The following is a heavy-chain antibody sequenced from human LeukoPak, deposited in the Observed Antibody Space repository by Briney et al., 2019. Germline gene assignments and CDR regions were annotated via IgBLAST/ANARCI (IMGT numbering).Heavy chain of an antibody. Sequence: PGRSLRLSCAASGFTFSSYGMHWVRQAPGKGLEWVAVISYDGSNKYYADSVKGRFTISRDNSKNTLYLQMNSLRAEDTAVYYCAKDLSPYDSSGYSDYWGQGTLVTVSS. J-gene: IGHJ4*02. CDR3: AKDLSPYDSSGYSDY. CDR2: ISYDGSNK. V-gene: IGHV3-30*18. CDR1: GFTFSSYG. D-gene: IGHD3-22*01.